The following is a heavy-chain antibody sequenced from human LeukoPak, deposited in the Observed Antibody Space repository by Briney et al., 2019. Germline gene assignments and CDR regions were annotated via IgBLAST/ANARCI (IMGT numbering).Heavy chain of an antibody. Sequence: ASVKASCKASGYTFTSYGISWVRQAPGQGLEWMGWISAYNGNTNYAQKLQGRVTITRDTSASTAYMELSSLRSEDTAVYYCAIFPYDILTGDFDYWGQGTLVTVSS. J-gene: IGHJ4*02. V-gene: IGHV1-18*01. D-gene: IGHD3-9*01. CDR1: GYTFTSYG. CDR2: ISAYNGNT. CDR3: AIFPYDILTGDFDY.